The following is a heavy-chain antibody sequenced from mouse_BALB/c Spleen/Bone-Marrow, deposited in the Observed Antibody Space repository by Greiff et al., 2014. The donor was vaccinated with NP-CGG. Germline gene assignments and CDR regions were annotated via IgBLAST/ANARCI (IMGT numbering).Heavy chain of an antibody. V-gene: IGHV5-6-3*01. J-gene: IGHJ2*01. Sequence: EVKLMESGGGLVQPGGSLKLYCAASGFTFSSYGMSWVRQTPDKRLELVATINSNGGSTYYPDSVKGRFTISRDTAKNTLYLQMSSLKSEETAMYYCVRGNYGNYVDYFDFSRQGSTLTFSS. D-gene: IGHD2-1*01. CDR3: VRGNYGNYVDYFDF. CDR2: INSNGGST. CDR1: GFTFSSYG.